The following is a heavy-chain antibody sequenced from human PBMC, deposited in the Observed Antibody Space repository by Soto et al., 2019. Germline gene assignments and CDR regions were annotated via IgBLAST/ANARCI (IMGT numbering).Heavy chain of an antibody. Sequence: PSETLSLTCIVSGGSISSSSYYWGWIRQPPGKGLEWIGSIYYSGSTYYNPSLKSRVTISVDTSKNQFSLKLSSVTAADTAVYYCARQGWWLRSWGQGTLVTVSS. V-gene: IGHV4-39*01. CDR1: GGSISSSSYY. CDR2: IYYSGST. J-gene: IGHJ4*02. D-gene: IGHD5-12*01. CDR3: ARQGWWLRS.